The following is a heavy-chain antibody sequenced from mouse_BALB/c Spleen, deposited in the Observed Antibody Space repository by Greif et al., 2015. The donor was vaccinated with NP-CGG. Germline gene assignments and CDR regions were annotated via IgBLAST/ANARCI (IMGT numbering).Heavy chain of an antibody. V-gene: IGHV1S81*02. J-gene: IGHJ4*01. Sequence: SGAELVKPGASVKLSCKASGYTFTSYWMHWVKQRPGQGLEWIGEINPSNGRTNYNEKFKSKATLTVDKSSSTAYMQLSSRTAEDSAVYYCARADYDGNAMDYWGQGTSVTVSS. CDR2: INPSNGRT. CDR1: GYTFTSYW. D-gene: IGHD2-4*01. CDR3: ARADYDGNAMDY.